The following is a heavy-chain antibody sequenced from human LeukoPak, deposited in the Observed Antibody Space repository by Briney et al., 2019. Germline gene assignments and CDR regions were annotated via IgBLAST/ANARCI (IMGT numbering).Heavy chain of an antibody. V-gene: IGHV3-43D*03. CDR2: ISWDGGST. D-gene: IGHD2-15*01. CDR3: AKDKQIYCSGGSCYASYFDY. Sequence: GGSLRLSCAASGFTFDDYAMHWVRHAPGKGLEWGALISWDGGSTYYADSVKGRFTISRDNSKNSLYLQMNSLRAEDTALYYRAKDKQIYCSGGSCYASYFDYWGQGTLVTVSS. J-gene: IGHJ4*02. CDR1: GFTFDDYA.